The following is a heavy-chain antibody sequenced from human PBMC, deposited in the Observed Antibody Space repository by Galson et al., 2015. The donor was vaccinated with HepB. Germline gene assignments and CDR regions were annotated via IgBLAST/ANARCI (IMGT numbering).Heavy chain of an antibody. V-gene: IGHV3-53*01. CDR3: ASWGSGWESRARAFDI. CDR1: GFTVSSNY. D-gene: IGHD6-19*01. CDR2: IYSGGST. J-gene: IGHJ3*02. Sequence: SLRLSCAASGFTVSSNYMSWVRQAPGKGLEWVSVIYSGGSTYYADSVKGRFTISRDNSKNTLYLQMNSLRAEDTAVYYCASWGSGWESRARAFDIWGQGTMVTVSS.